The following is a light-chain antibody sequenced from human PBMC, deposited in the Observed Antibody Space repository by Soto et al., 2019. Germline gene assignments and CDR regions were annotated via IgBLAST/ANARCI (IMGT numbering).Light chain of an antibody. CDR3: QQYNNWPPVT. J-gene: IGKJ1*01. CDR2: ESS. Sequence: EIVLTQSPATLSLSPGERATLSCRASQSVSSYLAWYQQKPGQAPRLLIYESSNRATGIAARFSGSGSGTDFTLTISSLQSEDFAVYYCQQYNNWPPVTFGQGTKVDIK. V-gene: IGKV3-11*01. CDR1: QSVSSY.